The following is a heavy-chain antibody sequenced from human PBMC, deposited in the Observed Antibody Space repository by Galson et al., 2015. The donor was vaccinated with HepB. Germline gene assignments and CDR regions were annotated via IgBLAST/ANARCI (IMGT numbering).Heavy chain of an antibody. D-gene: IGHD3-9*01. CDR2: IRHDGSNK. J-gene: IGHJ6*02. CDR1: GFTFNYYG. V-gene: IGHV3-30*02. CDR3: AKDFTSAHDIASQLSPYYYGMDV. Sequence: SLRLSCAASGFTFNYYGMRWVRQAPGKGLEWVAFIRHDGSNKYYADSVKGRFTISRDHSKNTLYLQMNRLRPEDTAVYYCAKDFTSAHDIASQLSPYYYGMDVWGQGTTVTVSS.